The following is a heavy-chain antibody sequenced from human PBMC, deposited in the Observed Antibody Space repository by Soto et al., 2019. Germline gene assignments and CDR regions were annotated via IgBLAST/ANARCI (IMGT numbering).Heavy chain of an antibody. D-gene: IGHD2-21*02. CDR2: ISYDGTNK. CDR3: ARALYCGGDSYQNPYAFDI. Sequence: GGSLRLSCAASGFTFNIYTMHWVRQAPGKXLEWVALISYDGTNKYYADSVQGRYTLSRDNSKNTLYLHMHSLRAEDTAVYYWARALYCGGDSYQNPYAFDIWGQGPMVTVSS. J-gene: IGHJ3*02. CDR1: GFTFNIYT. V-gene: IGHV3-30-3*01.